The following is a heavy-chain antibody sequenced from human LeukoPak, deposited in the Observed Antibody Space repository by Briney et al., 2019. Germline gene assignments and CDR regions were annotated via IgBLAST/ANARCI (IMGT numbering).Heavy chain of an antibody. D-gene: IGHD3-22*01. Sequence: ASVTVSCKASGYTFTSYDINWVRQATGQGLEWMGWMNPNSGNTGYAQKFQGRVTMTRNTSISTAYMELSSLRSEDTAVYYCARGRGYYDSSGYYYYPFDYWGQGTLVTVSS. CDR1: GYTFTSYD. CDR3: ARGRGYYDSSGYYYYPFDY. J-gene: IGHJ4*02. CDR2: MNPNSGNT. V-gene: IGHV1-8*01.